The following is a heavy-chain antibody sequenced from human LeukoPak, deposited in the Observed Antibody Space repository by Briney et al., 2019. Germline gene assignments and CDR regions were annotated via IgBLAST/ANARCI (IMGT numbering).Heavy chain of an antibody. CDR3: ASRGYCSSTSCPNWFDP. Sequence: GGSLRLSCAASGFTFSSYSMNWVRQAPGKGLEWVSSISSSSSYIYYADSVKGRFTISRDNAKNSLYLQMNSLRAEDTAVYYCASRGYCSSTSCPNWFDPWGQGTLVTVSS. V-gene: IGHV3-21*01. CDR1: GFTFSSYS. J-gene: IGHJ5*02. CDR2: ISSSSSYI. D-gene: IGHD2-2*01.